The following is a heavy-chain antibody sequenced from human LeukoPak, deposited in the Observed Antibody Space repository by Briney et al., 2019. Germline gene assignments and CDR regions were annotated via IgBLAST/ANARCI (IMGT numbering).Heavy chain of an antibody. CDR2: MNPNTGNT. CDR1: GYTFTNYD. D-gene: IGHD1-1*01. J-gene: IGHJ4*02. CDR3: ARGLDTTPVGSFHY. Sequence: ASVKVSCKASGYTFTNYDISWVRQATGQGLEWMGWMNPNTGNTVYAQNFHDRVTLTRNTSINTAYMELSSLRFEDTAVYYCARGLDTTPVGSFHYWRQGTLVTVAS. V-gene: IGHV1-8*01.